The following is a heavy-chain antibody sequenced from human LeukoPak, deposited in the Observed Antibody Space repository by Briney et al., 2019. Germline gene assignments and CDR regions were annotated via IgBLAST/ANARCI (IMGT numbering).Heavy chain of an antibody. J-gene: IGHJ4*02. CDR1: GFTFSNLA. CDR2: ISDSGGTT. V-gene: IGHV3-23*01. CDR3: AKDARRSSGWYFFDH. Sequence: PGESLRLSCVASGFTFSNLAMGWVRQAPGKGLEWVSVISDSGGTTYYADSVNGRFTISRDNSRNTLYMRMNSLRVEDTAVYYCAKDARRSSGWYFFDHWGQGTLVTVSS. D-gene: IGHD6-19*01.